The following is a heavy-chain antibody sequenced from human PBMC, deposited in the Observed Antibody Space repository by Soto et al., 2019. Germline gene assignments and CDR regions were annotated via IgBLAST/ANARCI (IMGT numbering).Heavy chain of an antibody. CDR1: NGSFMGYY. V-gene: IGHV4-34*01. Sequence: QVQLHQWGAGLLKPSETLSLTCGVYNGSFMGYYWTWVRQPPGKVLEWIGEINHFGSPNYNPSLKSRVAISIDTSKHQFSLSLRSLTAADTAVYYCASLNGGRFLDKGDYWGQGILVTVSS. CDR3: ASLNGGRFLDKGDY. D-gene: IGHD3-3*01. CDR2: INHFGSP. J-gene: IGHJ4*02.